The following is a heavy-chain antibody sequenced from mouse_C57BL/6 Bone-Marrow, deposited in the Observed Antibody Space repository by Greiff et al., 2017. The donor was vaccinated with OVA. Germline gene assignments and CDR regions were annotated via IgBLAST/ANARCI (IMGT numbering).Heavy chain of an antibody. CDR2: IDPSDSYT. V-gene: IGHV1-50*01. J-gene: IGHJ4*01. CDR3: APLLLSRAMDY. Sequence: VQLQQSGAELVKPGASVKLSCKASGYTFTSYWMQWVKQRPGQGLEWIGEIDPSDSYTNYNQKFKGKATLTVDTSSSTAYMQLSSLTSEDSAVYYCAPLLLSRAMDYWGQGTSVTVSS. D-gene: IGHD1-1*01. CDR1: GYTFTSYW.